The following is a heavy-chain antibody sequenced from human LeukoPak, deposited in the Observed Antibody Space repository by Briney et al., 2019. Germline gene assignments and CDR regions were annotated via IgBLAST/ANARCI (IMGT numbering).Heavy chain of an antibody. V-gene: IGHV3-23*01. J-gene: IGHJ4*02. CDR3: ARVRYDYVWGRRAYYFDY. D-gene: IGHD3-16*01. CDR2: IIDSGNSI. Sequence: GGSLRLSCAASGFTFSSCAMSWVRQAPGKGLEWVSTIIDSGNSIYYADSAEGRFTISRDNSKNTLYLQMNSLRAEDTAVYYCARVRYDYVWGRRAYYFDYWGQGTLVTVSS. CDR1: GFTFSSCA.